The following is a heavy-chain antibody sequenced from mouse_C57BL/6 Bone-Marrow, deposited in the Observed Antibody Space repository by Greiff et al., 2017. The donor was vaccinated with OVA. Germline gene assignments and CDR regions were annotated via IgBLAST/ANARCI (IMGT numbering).Heavy chain of an antibody. J-gene: IGHJ4*01. CDR2: IRSKSNNYAT. CDR3: VRGGPYYYGSRYYAMDY. D-gene: IGHD1-1*01. V-gene: IGHV10-1*01. Sequence: EVQVVESGGGLVQPKGSLKLSCAASGFSFNTYAMNWVRQAPGKGLEWVARIRSKSNNYATYYADSVKDSFTISRDDSESMLYLQMNNLKTEDTAMYYCVRGGPYYYGSRYYAMDYWGQGTSVTVSS. CDR1: GFSFNTYA.